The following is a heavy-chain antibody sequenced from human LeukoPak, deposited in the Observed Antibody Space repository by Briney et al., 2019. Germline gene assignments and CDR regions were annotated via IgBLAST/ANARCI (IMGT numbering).Heavy chain of an antibody. J-gene: IGHJ6*03. D-gene: IGHD3-3*01. Sequence: GASVKVSCKASGGTFSSYAISWVRQAPGQGLEWMGGIIPIFGTANYAQKFQGRVTITTDESTSTAYMELSSLRSEDTAVYYCARDRLRFLEWSPNPYYYYYYMDVWGKGTTVTVSS. CDR3: ARDRLRFLEWSPNPYYYYYYMDV. CDR1: GGTFSSYA. CDR2: IIPIFGTA. V-gene: IGHV1-69*05.